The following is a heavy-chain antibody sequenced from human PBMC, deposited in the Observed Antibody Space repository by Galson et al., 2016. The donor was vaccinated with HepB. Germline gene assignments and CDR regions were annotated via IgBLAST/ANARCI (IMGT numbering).Heavy chain of an antibody. CDR3: ARGLNGLDV. V-gene: IGHV3-72*01. CDR1: GFSFSDHY. CDR2: ATNKAGGYIT. J-gene: IGHJ6*02. Sequence: SLRLSCAASGFSFSDHYMNWVRQAPGAGLEWVARATNKAGGYITQYGTSARDRFIISRDESESSLYLQMNSLKIEDSAVYYCARGLNGLDVWGRGTAVTVSS.